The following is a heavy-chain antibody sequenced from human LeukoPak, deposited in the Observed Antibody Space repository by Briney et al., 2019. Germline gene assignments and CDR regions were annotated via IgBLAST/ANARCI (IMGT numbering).Heavy chain of an antibody. CDR2: IFYNGSP. CDR1: GGSISSSTYY. V-gene: IGHV4-39*07. D-gene: IGHD5-12*01. J-gene: IGHJ4*02. CDR3: ARASWGGYDYFDY. Sequence: SETLSLTYTVSGGSISSSTYYWGWIRQPPGKGLEWIATIFYNGSPYYNPSLKSRVTVSIDTSKNQFSLKLTSVTAADTAVYYCARASWGGYDYFDYWGQGTLVTVSS.